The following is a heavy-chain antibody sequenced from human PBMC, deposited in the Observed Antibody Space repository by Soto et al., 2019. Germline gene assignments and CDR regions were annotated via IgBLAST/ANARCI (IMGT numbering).Heavy chain of an antibody. D-gene: IGHD3-22*01. J-gene: IGHJ4*02. CDR3: AREYENSSGTFDY. CDR2: IYYSGST. CDR1: GGSISSGGYY. V-gene: IGHV4-31*03. Sequence: PSETLSLTCTVSGGSISSGGYYWSWIRQHPGKGLEWIGYIYYSGSTYYNPSLKSRVTISVDTSKNQFSLKLSSVTAADTAVYYCAREYENSSGTFDYWGQGTLVTVSS.